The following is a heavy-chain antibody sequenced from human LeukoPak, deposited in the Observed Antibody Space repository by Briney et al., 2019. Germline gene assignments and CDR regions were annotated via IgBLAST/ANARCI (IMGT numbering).Heavy chain of an antibody. Sequence: GASVKVSCKASGYTFTSYYMHWVRQAPGQGLEWMGWISGYNGYTNYAQKVQDRVTMTTDTSTSTAYMELRSLRTDDTAVYYCARDSVYLRSGGSWLGGWFDPWGQGTLVTVSS. V-gene: IGHV1-18*04. D-gene: IGHD2-15*01. J-gene: IGHJ5*02. CDR3: ARDSVYLRSGGSWLGGWFDP. CDR2: ISGYNGYT. CDR1: GYTFTSYY.